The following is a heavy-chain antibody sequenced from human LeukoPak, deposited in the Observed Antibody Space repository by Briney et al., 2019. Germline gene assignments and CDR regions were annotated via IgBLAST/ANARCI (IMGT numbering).Heavy chain of an antibody. Sequence: SQTLSLTCAISGDSVSSNSAAWHWIRQSPSRGLEWLGRTFYRSKWYGDFAVSVKSRISINADTSKNQFSLQLNSVTPEDTAVYYCARGGAVAEFDYWGQGTLVTVSS. CDR3: ARGGAVAEFDY. V-gene: IGHV6-1*01. J-gene: IGHJ4*02. CDR2: TFYRSKWYG. CDR1: GDSVSSNSAA. D-gene: IGHD6-19*01.